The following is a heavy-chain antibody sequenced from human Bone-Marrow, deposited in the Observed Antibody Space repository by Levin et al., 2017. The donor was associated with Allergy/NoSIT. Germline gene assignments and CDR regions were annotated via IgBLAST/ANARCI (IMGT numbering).Heavy chain of an antibody. Sequence: LPGGSLRLSCAASGFTFSAFGMHWVRQAPGRGLEWVAVISYDGGHKFYADSVKGRFTISRDNSKNTHYLQMNSLRAEDTAVYYCTRDRGEWGQFYFDYWGQGILVTVSS. V-gene: IGHV3-33*01. D-gene: IGHD1-26*01. J-gene: IGHJ4*02. CDR3: TRDRGEWGQFYFDY. CDR1: GFTFSAFG. CDR2: ISYDGGHK.